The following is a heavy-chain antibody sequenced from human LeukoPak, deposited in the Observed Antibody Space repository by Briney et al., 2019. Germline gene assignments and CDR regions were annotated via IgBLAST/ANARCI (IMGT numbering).Heavy chain of an antibody. V-gene: IGHV4-30-2*01. Sequence: SETLSLTCAVSGGSISSGGYSWSWIRQPPGKGLEWIGYIYHSGSTYYNPSLKSRVTISVDRSKNQFSLKLSSVTAAGTAVYYCARDKWLNSYQKYYYYGMDVWGQGTTVTVSS. D-gene: IGHD5-12*01. CDR1: GGSISSGGYS. CDR2: IYHSGST. J-gene: IGHJ6*02. CDR3: ARDKWLNSYQKYYYYGMDV.